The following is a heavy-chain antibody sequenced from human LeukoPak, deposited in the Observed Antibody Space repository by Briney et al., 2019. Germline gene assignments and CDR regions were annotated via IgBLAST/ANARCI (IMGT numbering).Heavy chain of an antibody. Sequence: SETLSLTCTVSGGSISSSSYYWGWIRQPPGKGLEWIGSIYYSGSTYYNPSLKSRVTISVDTSKNQFSLKLSSVTAADTAVYYCARQEYSSSLWYCYYGMDVWGQGTTVTVSS. CDR2: IYYSGST. J-gene: IGHJ6*02. CDR1: GGSISSSSYY. D-gene: IGHD6-6*01. V-gene: IGHV4-39*01. CDR3: ARQEYSSSLWYCYYGMDV.